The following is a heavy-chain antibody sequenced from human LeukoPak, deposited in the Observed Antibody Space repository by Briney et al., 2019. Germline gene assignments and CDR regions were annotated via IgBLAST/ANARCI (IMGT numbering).Heavy chain of an antibody. CDR3: ATYRSPLYYYGSGKYSYFDY. D-gene: IGHD3-10*01. CDR2: IKQDGSEK. CDR1: GFSFSSYW. Sequence: SGGSLRLSCVVAGFSFSSYWMSWVRQAPGKGLEWVANIKQDGSEKYYVDSVKGRFTISRDNAKNSLYLQMNSLRAEDTAVYYCATYRSPLYYYGSGKYSYFDYWGQGTLVTVSS. J-gene: IGHJ4*02. V-gene: IGHV3-7*01.